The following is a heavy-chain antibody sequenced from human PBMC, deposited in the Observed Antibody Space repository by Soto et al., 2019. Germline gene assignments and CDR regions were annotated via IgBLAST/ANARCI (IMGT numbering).Heavy chain of an antibody. V-gene: IGHV3-21*01. Sequence: PGESLKISCAASGFTFSSYSMNWVRQAPGKGLEWVSSISSSSSYIYYADSVKGRFTISRDNAKNSLYLQMNSLRAEDTAVYYCARASLELRYYYGMDVWGQGTTVTSP. CDR1: GFTFSSYS. J-gene: IGHJ6*02. D-gene: IGHD1-7*01. CDR2: ISSSSSYI. CDR3: ARASLELRYYYGMDV.